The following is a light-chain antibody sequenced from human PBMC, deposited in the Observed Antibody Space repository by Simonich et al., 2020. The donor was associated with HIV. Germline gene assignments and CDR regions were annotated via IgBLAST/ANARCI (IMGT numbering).Light chain of an antibody. CDR1: SSNIGAGYD. CDR2: GNS. J-gene: IGLJ1*01. V-gene: IGLV1-40*01. CDR3: QSYDSSLSGYV. Sequence: QSVLTQPPSVSGAPGQRVTISCTGSSSNIGAGYDVHWYQQLPGTAPKLLIYGNSNRPSGGPDRFSGSKSGTSASLAITGFQAEDEADYYCQSYDSSLSGYVFGTGTKVTVL.